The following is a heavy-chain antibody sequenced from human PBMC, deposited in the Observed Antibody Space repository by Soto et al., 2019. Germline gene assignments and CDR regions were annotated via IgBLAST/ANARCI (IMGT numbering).Heavy chain of an antibody. CDR1: GFTFSSYG. V-gene: IGHV3-33*01. J-gene: IGHJ3*02. CDR3: AREGGVGAYDAFDI. D-gene: IGHD1-26*01. Sequence: LRLSCAASGFTFSSYGMHWVRQAPGKGLEWVAVIWYDGSNKYYADSVKGRFTISRDNSKNTLYLQMNSLRAEDTAVYYCAREGGVGAYDAFDIWGQGTMVTVSS. CDR2: IWYDGSNK.